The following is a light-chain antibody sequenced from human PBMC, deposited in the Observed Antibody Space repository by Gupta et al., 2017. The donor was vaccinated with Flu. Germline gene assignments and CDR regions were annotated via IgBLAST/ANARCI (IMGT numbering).Light chain of an antibody. V-gene: IGLV2-14*01. CDR3: SSYTSSSTFYV. Sequence: QSAPPQPASVSGSPGQSITISCTGTSSDVGRSDSVSWYQQHPGKAPKLLIYDVSNRPSGVSSRFSGSKSGNTASLTISGLQAEDETDYYCSSYTSSSTFYVFGTGTKVTVL. J-gene: IGLJ1*01. CDR2: DVS. CDR1: SSDVGRSDS.